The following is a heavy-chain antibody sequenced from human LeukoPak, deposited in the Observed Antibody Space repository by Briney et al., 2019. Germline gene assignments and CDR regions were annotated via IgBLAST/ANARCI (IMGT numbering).Heavy chain of an antibody. D-gene: IGHD5-12*01. Sequence: PGGSLRLSCAASGFTFSSYAMSWVRQAPGKGLEWVSAISGSGGSTYYADSVKGRFTISRDNSKNTLYLQMNSLRAEDTAVYYCAKVEVATRGGGQDYSDYWGQGTLVTVSS. CDR3: AKVEVATRGGGQDYSDY. CDR1: GFTFSSYA. V-gene: IGHV3-23*01. CDR2: ISGSGGST. J-gene: IGHJ4*02.